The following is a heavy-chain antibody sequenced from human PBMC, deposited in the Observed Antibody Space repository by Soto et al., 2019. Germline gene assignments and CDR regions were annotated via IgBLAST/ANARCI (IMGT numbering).Heavy chain of an antibody. CDR1: GYTFTSYG. D-gene: IGHD3-22*01. J-gene: IGHJ3*02. CDR2: ISAYNGTA. CDR3: ARDLRVLYYYDSSGPLDAFDI. Sequence: ASVKVSCKASGYTFTSYGISWVRQAPGQGLEWMGWISAYNGTANYAQKFQGRVTITADESTSTAYMELSSLRSEDTAVYYCARDLRVLYYYDSSGPLDAFDIWGQGTMVTVS. V-gene: IGHV1-18*01.